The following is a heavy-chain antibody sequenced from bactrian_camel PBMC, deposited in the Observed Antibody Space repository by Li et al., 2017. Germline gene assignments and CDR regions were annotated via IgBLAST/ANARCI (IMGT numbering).Heavy chain of an antibody. CDR1: AATGGPFY. D-gene: IGHD2*01. CDR3: AARGPYCYTKLSVRDFTY. Sequence: DVQLVESGGGSVQAGESLRLSCAASAATGGPFYMAYFRQAPGKEREGVARIATGSGNTYYADSVKGRFTISQDNAKNTVYLQMNSLKPEDTAMYYCAARGPYCYTKLSVRDFTYWGQGTQVTVS. V-gene: IGHV3S40*01. CDR2: IATGSGNT. J-gene: IGHJ6*01.